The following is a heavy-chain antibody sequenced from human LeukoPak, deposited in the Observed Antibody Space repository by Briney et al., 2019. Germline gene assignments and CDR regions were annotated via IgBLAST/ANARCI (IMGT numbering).Heavy chain of an antibody. D-gene: IGHD1-1*01. CDR2: IYYTGTT. CDR1: RGSISTYY. V-gene: IGHV4-59*01. J-gene: IGHJ4*02. CDR3: ARGPGTTIDS. Sequence: SETLSLTCTVSRGSISTYYWNWIRQPPGKGLEWIGYIYYTGTTDYNPSLKSRVTMSVDTSKNQFSLKLSSVTTADTAVYYCARGPGTTIDSWGQGTLVTVSS.